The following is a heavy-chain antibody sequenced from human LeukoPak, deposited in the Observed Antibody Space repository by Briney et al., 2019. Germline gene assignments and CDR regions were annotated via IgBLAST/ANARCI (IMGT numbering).Heavy chain of an antibody. Sequence: SMKVSCKTSGGVFRSYAINWVRQAPGQGLEWMGLIIPFFGTPNYAQRFQGRVTITADESTSTTYMELSSLRSEDTAVYYCARGKDHYYYGMDVWGQGTTVTVSS. CDR2: IIPFFGTP. V-gene: IGHV1-69*13. CDR3: ARGKDHYYYGMDV. CDR1: GGVFRSYA. J-gene: IGHJ6*02.